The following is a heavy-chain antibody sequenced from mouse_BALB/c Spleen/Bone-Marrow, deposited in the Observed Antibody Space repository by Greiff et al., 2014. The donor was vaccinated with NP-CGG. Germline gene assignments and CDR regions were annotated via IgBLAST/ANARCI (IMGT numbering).Heavy chain of an antibody. CDR1: GFNIKDTY. CDR3: ARYYYGSSYFDY. CDR2: IDPANGNT. D-gene: IGHD1-1*01. Sequence: VQLQQPGAELVKPGASVKLSCTASGFNIKDTYMHWVKHRPEQGLEWIGRIDPANGNTKYDPKFQGKATITADTSSNTAYLQLSSLTSEDTAVYYCARYYYGSSYFDYWGQGTTLTVSS. V-gene: IGHV14-3*02. J-gene: IGHJ2*01.